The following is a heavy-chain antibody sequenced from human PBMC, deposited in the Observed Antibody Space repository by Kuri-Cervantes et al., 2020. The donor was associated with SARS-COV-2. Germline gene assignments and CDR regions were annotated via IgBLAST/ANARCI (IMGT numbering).Heavy chain of an antibody. J-gene: IGHJ6*02. CDR3: ARHDYDSSGYYYVYYGMDV. Sequence: GGSLRLSCKGSGYSFTSYWISWVRQMPGKGLEWMGRIDPSDSYTNYSPSLQGHVTISADKSISTAYLQWSSLKASDTAMYYCARHDYDSSGYYYVYYGMDVWGQGTTVTVSS. D-gene: IGHD3-22*01. CDR2: IDPSDSYT. CDR1: GYSFTSYW. V-gene: IGHV5-10-1*01.